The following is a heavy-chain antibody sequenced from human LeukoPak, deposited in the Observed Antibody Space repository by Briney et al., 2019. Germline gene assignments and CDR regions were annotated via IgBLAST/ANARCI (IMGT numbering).Heavy chain of an antibody. Sequence: GGSLRLSCAASGFTFSSYAMHWVRQAPGKGLEWVAVISNDGSNKYYADSVKGRFTISRDNSKNTLYLQMNSLRAEDTAVYYCARGPPIAVAGLGYYWGQGTLVTVSS. V-gene: IGHV3-30*04. CDR1: GFTFSSYA. D-gene: IGHD6-19*01. J-gene: IGHJ4*02. CDR3: ARGPPIAVAGLGYY. CDR2: ISNDGSNK.